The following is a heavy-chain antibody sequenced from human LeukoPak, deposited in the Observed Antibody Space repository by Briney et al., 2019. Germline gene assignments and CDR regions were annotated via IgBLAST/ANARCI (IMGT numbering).Heavy chain of an antibody. CDR3: ARLTVSGQLDY. J-gene: IGHJ4*02. D-gene: IGHD6-19*01. V-gene: IGHV3-66*01. CDR2: IYSDGST. CDR1: GFTVRSNY. Sequence: GGSLRLSCAASGFTVRSNYMNWVRRAPGKGLEWVSVIYSDGSTYYADSVKGRFTISRDFSKNTLYLQMNSLRVEDTAVYYCARLTVSGQLDYWGQGPLVTVSS.